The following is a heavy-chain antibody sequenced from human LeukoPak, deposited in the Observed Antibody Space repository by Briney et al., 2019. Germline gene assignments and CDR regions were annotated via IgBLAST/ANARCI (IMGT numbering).Heavy chain of an antibody. CDR1: GASISAFH. CDR3: ARKDGDY. J-gene: IGHJ4*02. Sequence: PSETLSLTCTVCGASISAFHWTWFRQPAGKGLEWIGLTYSSGSTLFNPSLKSRVAMSVDLTKNQLSLKLTSVTAADTAMYCCARKDGDYWGRGTLVTVSS. V-gene: IGHV4-4*07. CDR2: TYSSGST.